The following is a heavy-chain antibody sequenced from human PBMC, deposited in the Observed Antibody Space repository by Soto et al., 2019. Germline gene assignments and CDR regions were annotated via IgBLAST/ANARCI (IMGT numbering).Heavy chain of an antibody. CDR3: ARDQTDSGGYSDS. D-gene: IGHD3-22*01. V-gene: IGHV3-33*01. Sequence: GGSLRLSCEESGFTFSDSGIHWVRQVPGKGLEWVAIIWNDGSNEYYADSVKGRFTISRDNSKNTVYLQVSNLRAEDTAVYFCARDQTDSGGYSDSWGQGTLVTVSS. CDR1: GFTFSDSG. J-gene: IGHJ4*02. CDR2: IWNDGSNE.